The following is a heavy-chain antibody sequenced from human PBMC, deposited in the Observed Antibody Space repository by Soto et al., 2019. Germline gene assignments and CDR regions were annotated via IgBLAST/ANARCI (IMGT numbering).Heavy chain of an antibody. Sequence: PWGSLRLSCAASGFTFSSYSMNWVRQAPGKGLEWVSSISSSSSYIYYADSVKGRFTISRDNAKNSLYLQMNSLRAEDTAVYYCARDLYYYDSSGLFDYWGQGTLVTVSS. V-gene: IGHV3-21*01. D-gene: IGHD3-22*01. J-gene: IGHJ4*02. CDR1: GFTFSSYS. CDR3: ARDLYYYDSSGLFDY. CDR2: ISSSSSYI.